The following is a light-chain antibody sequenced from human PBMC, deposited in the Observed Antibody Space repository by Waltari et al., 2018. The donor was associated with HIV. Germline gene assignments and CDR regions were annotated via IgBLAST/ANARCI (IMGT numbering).Light chain of an antibody. CDR2: EVN. Sequence: QSALTQPPSASGSPGQSVTISCTGTSSDVGGSKYVSWYHQHPGKAPKPMIYEVNKRPSGVPDRFSGSKSANTASLTVSGLQADDEADYYCNSYAGSNNWVFGGGTKLTVL. CDR1: SSDVGGSKY. CDR3: NSYAGSNNWV. J-gene: IGLJ3*02. V-gene: IGLV2-8*01.